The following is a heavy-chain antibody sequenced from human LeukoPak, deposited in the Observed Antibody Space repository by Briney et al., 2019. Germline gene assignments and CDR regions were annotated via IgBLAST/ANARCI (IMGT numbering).Heavy chain of an antibody. CDR3: ARKDDGLRYFDWLSYTDYYFDY. CDR2: IYYNGSP. CDR1: GDSFRSSPYY. D-gene: IGHD3-9*01. Sequence: SETLSLTCTVSGDSFRSSPYYWGWIRQPPGKGLEWIGCIYYNGSPYYNPSLKSRVTISVDTSKNQFSLKLSSVTAADTAVYYCARKDDGLRYFDWLSYTDYYFDYWGQGTLVTVSS. V-gene: IGHV4-39*01. J-gene: IGHJ4*02.